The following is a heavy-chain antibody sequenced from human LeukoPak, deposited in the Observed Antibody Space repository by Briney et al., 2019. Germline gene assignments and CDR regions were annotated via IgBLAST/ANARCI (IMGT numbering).Heavy chain of an antibody. CDR2: IIPIFGTA. V-gene: IGHV1-69*13. CDR1: GYTFTSYY. CDR3: ARERSLDY. Sequence: ASVKVSCKASGYTFTSYYMHWVRQAPGQGLEWMGGIIPIFGTANYAQKFQGRVTITADESTSTAYMELSSLRSEDTAVYYCARERSLDYWGQGTLVTVSS. J-gene: IGHJ4*02.